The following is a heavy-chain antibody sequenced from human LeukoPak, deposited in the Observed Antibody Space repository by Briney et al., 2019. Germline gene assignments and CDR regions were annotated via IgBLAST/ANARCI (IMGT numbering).Heavy chain of an antibody. CDR3: ARGSWYSDY. CDR1: GFTFSSYD. CDR2: ISYDGSNK. J-gene: IGHJ4*02. D-gene: IGHD2-21*02. V-gene: IGHV3-30*03. Sequence: GRSLRLSCAASGFTFSSYDMHWVRQAPGKGLEWVAVISYDGSNKYYADSVKGRFTISRDNSKNTLHLQMNSLTTEDTAVYYCARGSWYSDYWGQGTLVTVSS.